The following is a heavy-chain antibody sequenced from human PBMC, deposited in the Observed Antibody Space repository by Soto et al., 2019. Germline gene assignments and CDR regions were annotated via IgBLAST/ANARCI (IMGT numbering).Heavy chain of an antibody. CDR1: GFTFSRNA. CDR2: ISGGGATT. J-gene: IGHJ4*02. CDR3: AKDVAAGY. Sequence: EVQLLESGGGLVQPGGSLRLSCAASGFTFSRNAMSWVRQAPGKGLEWVSGISGGGATTYYADSVKGRFTISRDNSKNTLYLQMNNLRAEDTAVYYCAKDVAAGYGGQGTLVTVSS. D-gene: IGHD6-13*01. V-gene: IGHV3-23*01.